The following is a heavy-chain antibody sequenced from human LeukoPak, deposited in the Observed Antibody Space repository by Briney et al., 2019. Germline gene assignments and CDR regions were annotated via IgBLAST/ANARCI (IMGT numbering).Heavy chain of an antibody. D-gene: IGHD2-2*01. CDR2: IIPIFGTA. CDR3: ARVHCSSTSCYHDAFDI. Sequence: SVKVSRKASVGTFSSYAISWVRQAPAQGLEWMGGIIPIFGTANYAHKFQGRVTITADKSTSTAYMELSSLRSEDTAVYYCARVHCSSTSCYHDAFDIWGQGTMVTVSS. CDR1: VGTFSSYA. J-gene: IGHJ3*02. V-gene: IGHV1-69*06.